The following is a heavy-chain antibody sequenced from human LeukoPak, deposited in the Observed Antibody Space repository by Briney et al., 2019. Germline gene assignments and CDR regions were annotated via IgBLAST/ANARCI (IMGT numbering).Heavy chain of an antibody. Sequence: PGGSLRLSCAASGFTFSSYAMHWVRQAPGKGLEWVAVISYDGSNKYYADSVKGRFTISRDNSKDTLYLQMNSLRAEDTAVYYCARDRSPDTAMFDYWGQGTLVTVSS. CDR3: ARDRSPDTAMFDY. CDR2: ISYDGSNK. CDR1: GFTFSSYA. D-gene: IGHD5-18*01. J-gene: IGHJ4*02. V-gene: IGHV3-30-3*01.